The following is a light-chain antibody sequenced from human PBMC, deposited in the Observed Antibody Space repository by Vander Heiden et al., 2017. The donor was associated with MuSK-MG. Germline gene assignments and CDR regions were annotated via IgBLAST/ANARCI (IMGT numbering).Light chain of an antibody. CDR2: GNS. Sequence: QSVLPPPPPASAAPGQRVTISCTGSSSNIGAGYDVHWYQQLPGTAPKLLIYGNSNRPSGVPDRFSGSKSGTSASLAITGLQAEDEADYYCQSYDSSLSGVVFGGGTKLTVL. CDR1: SSNIGAGYD. CDR3: QSYDSSLSGVV. V-gene: IGLV1-40*01. J-gene: IGLJ2*01.